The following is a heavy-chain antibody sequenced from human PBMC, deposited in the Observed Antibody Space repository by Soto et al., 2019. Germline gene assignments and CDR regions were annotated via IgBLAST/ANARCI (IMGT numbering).Heavy chain of an antibody. V-gene: IGHV3-30*19. J-gene: IGHJ4*02. D-gene: IGHD6-19*01. CDR2: ISKDGLDR. Sequence: HPGGSLRLSCVVSGFTFSDFGMHWVRQSPGEGLAWVASISKDGLDRYYSESVKGRFTISRDDSKNTVFLQMNSLEVEDTAAYFCASPREGQWLVFDHWGQRTLVTGSS. CDR1: GFTFSDFG. CDR3: ASPREGQWLVFDH.